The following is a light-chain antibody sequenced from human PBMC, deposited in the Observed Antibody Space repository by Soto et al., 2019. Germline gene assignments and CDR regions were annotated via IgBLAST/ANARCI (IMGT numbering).Light chain of an antibody. CDR3: QQYGSSPIT. CDR2: GAS. J-gene: IGKJ5*01. CDR1: QSISSSY. V-gene: IGKV3-20*01. Sequence: EIVLTQSPGTLSLSPGERATLSCRASQSISSSYLAWYQQKPGQAPRLLIFGASIRATGIPDRFSGSGSGTDFTLTISRLEPEEFAVYYCQQYGSSPITFGQGARLDIK.